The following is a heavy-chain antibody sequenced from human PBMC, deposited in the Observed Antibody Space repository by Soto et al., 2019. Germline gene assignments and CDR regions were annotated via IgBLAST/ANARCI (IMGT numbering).Heavy chain of an antibody. V-gene: IGHV1-46*01. CDR3: ARDRLAVAGTGNINWFDP. J-gene: IGHJ5*02. CDR1: GYTFTSYY. Sequence: ASVKVSCKASGYTFTSYYMHWVRQAPGQGLEWMGIINPSGGSTSYAQKFQGRVTMTRDTSTSTVYMELSSLRSEDTAVYYCARDRLAVAGTGNINWFDPWGQGTLVTVS. D-gene: IGHD6-19*01. CDR2: INPSGGST.